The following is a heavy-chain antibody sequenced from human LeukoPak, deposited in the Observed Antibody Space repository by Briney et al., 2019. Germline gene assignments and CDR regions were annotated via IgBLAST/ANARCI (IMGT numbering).Heavy chain of an antibody. CDR1: GYSISSGYY. Sequence: SETLSLTCTVSGYSISSGYYWGWIRQPPGKGLEWIGSIYHSGSTYYNPSLKSRVTISVDTSKNQFSLKLSSVTAADTAVYYCASLRTTPPSYSNSFFDYWGQGTLVTVSS. J-gene: IGHJ4*02. V-gene: IGHV4-38-2*02. CDR2: IYHSGST. D-gene: IGHD6-6*01. CDR3: ASLRTTPPSYSNSFFDY.